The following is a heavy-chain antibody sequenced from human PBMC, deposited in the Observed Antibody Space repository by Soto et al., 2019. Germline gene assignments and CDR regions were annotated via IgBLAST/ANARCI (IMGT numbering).Heavy chain of an antibody. CDR3: AKAGRGYSYGHGFDH. CDR1: GFTFDDYA. Sequence: EVQLVESGGGLVQPGRSLRPSCAASGFTFDDYAMHWVRQAPGKGLEWVSGISWLSGNTHYADSVKGRFTISRDNAKNSLYLQINSLRDEDTALYYCAKAGRGYSYGHGFDHWGQGTLVTVSS. V-gene: IGHV3-9*01. J-gene: IGHJ4*02. D-gene: IGHD5-18*01. CDR2: ISWLSGNT.